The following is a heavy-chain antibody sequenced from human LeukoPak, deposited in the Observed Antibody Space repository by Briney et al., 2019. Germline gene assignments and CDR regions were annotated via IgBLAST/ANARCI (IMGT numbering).Heavy chain of an antibody. V-gene: IGHV3-23*01. CDR1: GFTFSSYA. D-gene: IGHD3-22*01. Sequence: GGSLRLSCAASGFTFSSYAMSWVRQAPGKGLEWVSAISGSGGSTYYADSVKGRFTISRDNSKNTLYLPMNSLRAEDTAVYYCAKGGITMIVVVIQYYFDYWGQGTLVTVSS. J-gene: IGHJ4*02. CDR3: AKGGITMIVVVIQYYFDY. CDR2: ISGSGGST.